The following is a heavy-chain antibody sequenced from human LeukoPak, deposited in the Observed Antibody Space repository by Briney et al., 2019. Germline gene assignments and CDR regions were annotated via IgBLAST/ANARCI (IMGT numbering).Heavy chain of an antibody. CDR3: AKQVRADGGAGDYFDY. CDR1: GFTFSSYG. V-gene: IGHV3-30*02. Sequence: PGGSLRLSCAASGFTFSSYGMHWVRQAPVKGLEWVAFIRYDGSNKYYADSVKGRFTISRDNSKNTLYLQMNSLRAEDTAVYYCAKQVRADGGAGDYFDYWGQGTLVTVSS. J-gene: IGHJ4*02. D-gene: IGHD2-2*01. CDR2: IRYDGSNK.